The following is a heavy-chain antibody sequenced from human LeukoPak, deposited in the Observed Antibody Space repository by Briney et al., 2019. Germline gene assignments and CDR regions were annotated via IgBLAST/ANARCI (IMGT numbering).Heavy chain of an antibody. CDR2: IYISGST. D-gene: IGHD3-10*01. Sequence: PSETLSLTCTVSARSISSYYWSWIRQPAGKGLECIGRIYISGSTNYNPTLKSRVTMSVDTSNNQFSLRLSSVIAADTAVYYCARDGVVRGVIPTSSRVSGYQYNWCDPWGQGTLVTVSS. CDR3: ARDGVVRGVIPTSSRVSGYQYNWCDP. J-gene: IGHJ5*02. CDR1: ARSISSYY. V-gene: IGHV4-4*07.